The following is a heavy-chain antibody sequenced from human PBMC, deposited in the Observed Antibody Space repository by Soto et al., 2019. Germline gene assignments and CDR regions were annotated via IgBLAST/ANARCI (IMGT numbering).Heavy chain of an antibody. Sequence: SVKVSCKASGGTFSSYAISWVRQAPVQGLEWMGGIIPIFGTANYAQKFQGRVTITADKSTSTAYMELSSLRSEDTAVYYCARGLPDYSNPHRLYGMDVWGQGTTVTVSS. J-gene: IGHJ6*02. CDR2: IIPIFGTA. V-gene: IGHV1-69*06. D-gene: IGHD4-4*01. CDR1: GGTFSSYA. CDR3: ARGLPDYSNPHRLYGMDV.